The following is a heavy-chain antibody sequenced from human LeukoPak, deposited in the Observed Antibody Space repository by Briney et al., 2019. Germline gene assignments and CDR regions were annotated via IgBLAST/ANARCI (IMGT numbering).Heavy chain of an antibody. CDR2: VYYSGNT. V-gene: IGHV4-59*01. J-gene: IGHJ3*02. CDR1: GGSISGFY. Sequence: PSETLSLTCTVSGGSISGFYRNWIRQPPGKGLEWIGYVYYSGNTNYNPSLKSRVTISLDTSKNQFSLKLRSETAADTAVYYCARDTRDAFDIWGQGTMVTVSS. CDR3: ARDTRDAFDI.